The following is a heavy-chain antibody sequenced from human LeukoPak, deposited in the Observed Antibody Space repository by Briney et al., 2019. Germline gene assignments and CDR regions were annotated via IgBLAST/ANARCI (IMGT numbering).Heavy chain of an antibody. Sequence: GESLKISCKGSGYSFTSYWISWVRQMPGKGLEWRGRIDPSDSYTNYSPSFQGHVTISADKSITTAYLQWSSLKASDTAMYYCAGTRGGGGVTAALFDYWGQGTLVTVSS. CDR2: IDPSDSYT. D-gene: IGHD2-2*01. J-gene: IGHJ4*02. CDR1: GYSFTSYW. V-gene: IGHV5-10-1*01. CDR3: AGTRGGGGVTAALFDY.